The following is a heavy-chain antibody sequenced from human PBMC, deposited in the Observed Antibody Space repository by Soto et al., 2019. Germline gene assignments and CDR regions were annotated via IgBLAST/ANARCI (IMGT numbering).Heavy chain of an antibody. D-gene: IGHD6-13*01. J-gene: IGHJ4*02. CDR3: AKSRGGSSWYEGDS. CDR1: GFTFSSYG. V-gene: IGHV3-30*18. Sequence: QVQLVESGGGVVQPGRSLRLSCAASGFTFSSYGMHWVRQAPGKGLEWVAVISYDGGYQYYADSVKGRFTISRDNSKNTLYLQMKTLGPEDTAVYFCAKSRGGSSWYEGDSWGQGTLVTVSS. CDR2: ISYDGGYQ.